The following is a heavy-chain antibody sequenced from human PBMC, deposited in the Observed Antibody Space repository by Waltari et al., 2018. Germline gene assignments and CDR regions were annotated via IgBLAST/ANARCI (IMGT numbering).Heavy chain of an antibody. Sequence: QVQLQQWGAGLLKPSETLSLTCAVYGGSFSGYYWSWIRPPPGKGLEWLGEINHSGSTNYNPSLKSRVTISVDTSKNQFSLKLSSVTAADTAVYYCAREWGYCSGGSCYQIGTEDAFDIWGQGTMVTVSS. CDR3: AREWGYCSGGSCYQIGTEDAFDI. CDR2: INHSGST. V-gene: IGHV4-34*01. CDR1: GGSFSGYY. J-gene: IGHJ3*02. D-gene: IGHD2-15*01.